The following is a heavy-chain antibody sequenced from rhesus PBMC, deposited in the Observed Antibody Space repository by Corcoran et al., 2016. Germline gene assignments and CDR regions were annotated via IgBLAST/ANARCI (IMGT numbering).Heavy chain of an antibody. CDR1: GGSIRSNY. Sequence: QVQLQESGPGLVKPSETLSLTCAVSGGSIRSNYWSGIRQAPGRGLEGIGYIYSSGSTYSNPSLKSRVTLSVDTSKNQFSLKLTSVTAADTAVYYCALRYEVWGPGVLVTVSS. V-gene: IGHV4S11*01. D-gene: IGHD1-1-1*01. CDR2: IYSSGST. J-gene: IGHJ5-1*01. CDR3: ALRYEV.